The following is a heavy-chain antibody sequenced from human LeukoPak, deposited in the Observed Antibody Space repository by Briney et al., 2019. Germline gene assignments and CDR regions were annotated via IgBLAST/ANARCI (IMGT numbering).Heavy chain of an antibody. CDR3: ARLSYGSGDY. Sequence: PSETLSLTCTVSGGSISSYYWSWIRQPPGKGLEWIGEINHSGSTNYNPSLKSRVTISVDTSKNQFSLKLSSVTAADTAVYYCARLSYGSGDYWGQGTLVTVSS. J-gene: IGHJ4*02. D-gene: IGHD3-10*01. CDR1: GGSISSYY. V-gene: IGHV4-34*01. CDR2: INHSGST.